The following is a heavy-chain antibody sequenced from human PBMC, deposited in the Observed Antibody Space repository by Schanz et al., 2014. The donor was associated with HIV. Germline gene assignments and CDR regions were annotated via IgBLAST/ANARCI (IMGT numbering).Heavy chain of an antibody. D-gene: IGHD2-8*01. Sequence: EVQLLESAGGLVQPGGSLRLSCAASGFTFNNYAMTWVRQAPGKGLEWVSSISYTGTYMYYADSVKGRFTISRDNAKNSLYLQMNSLRAEDTAVYYCARERYCTNGVCRVYGMGVWGQGATVTVSS. CDR3: ARERYCTNGVCRVYGMGV. V-gene: IGHV3-21*01. J-gene: IGHJ6*02. CDR1: GFTFNNYA. CDR2: ISYTGTYM.